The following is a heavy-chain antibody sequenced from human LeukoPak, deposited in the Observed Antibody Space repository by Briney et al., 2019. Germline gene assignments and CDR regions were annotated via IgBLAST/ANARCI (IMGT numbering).Heavy chain of an antibody. J-gene: IGHJ4*02. Sequence: GGSLRLSCAASGFTFSDHYMDWVRQAPGKGLEWVANIKQDGSEKYYVDSVKGRLTIFRDNAKKSLYLQMNSLRPDDTALYYCARALADSRGYYLGLDYWGQGTLVTVSS. CDR3: ARALADSRGYYLGLDY. CDR2: IKQDGSEK. D-gene: IGHD3-22*01. V-gene: IGHV3-7*01. CDR1: GFTFSDHY.